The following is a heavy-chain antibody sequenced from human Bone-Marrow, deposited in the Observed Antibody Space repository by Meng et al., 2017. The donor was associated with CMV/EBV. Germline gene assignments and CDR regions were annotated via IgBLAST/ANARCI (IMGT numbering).Heavy chain of an antibody. CDR3: ARGGPDCTPAAYWYFDL. V-gene: IGHV4-34*01. J-gene: IGHJ2*01. D-gene: IGHD2-8*01. CDR1: GGSFSGYY. CDR2: VNHSGST. Sequence: SETLSLTCAVYGGSFSGYYWSWIRQPPGKGREWIGEVNHSGSTNYNPPLKSRVTISVDTSKIQFSMKLTSVTAADTAVYYCARGGPDCTPAAYWYFDLWGRGTLVTVSS.